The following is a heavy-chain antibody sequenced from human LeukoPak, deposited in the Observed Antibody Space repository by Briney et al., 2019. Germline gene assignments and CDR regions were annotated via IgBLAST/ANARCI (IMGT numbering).Heavy chain of an antibody. CDR1: GYTFTGYY. J-gene: IGHJ4*02. V-gene: IGHV1-2*02. CDR2: INPNSGGT. Sequence: ASVKVSCKASGYTFTGYYMHWVRQAPGQGLEWMGWINPNSGGTNYAQKFQGRVTMTRDTSISTAYMELRRLRSDDTAVYYCARAVVITLGGVVADYFDYWGQGTLVTVSS. D-gene: IGHD3-16*02. CDR3: ARAVVITLGGVVADYFDY.